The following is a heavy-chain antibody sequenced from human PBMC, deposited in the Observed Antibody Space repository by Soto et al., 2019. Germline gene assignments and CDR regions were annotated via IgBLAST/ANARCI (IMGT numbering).Heavy chain of an antibody. CDR3: ATDRIAARPLPPPLYYFDY. CDR2: ISYDGSNK. Sequence: GGSLRLSCAASGFTFSSYGMHWVRQAPGKGLEWVAVISYDGSNKYYADSVKGRFTISRDNSKNTLYLQMNSLRAEDTAVYYCATDRIAARPLPPPLYYFDYWGQGTLVTVSS. V-gene: IGHV3-30*03. D-gene: IGHD6-6*01. CDR1: GFTFSSYG. J-gene: IGHJ4*02.